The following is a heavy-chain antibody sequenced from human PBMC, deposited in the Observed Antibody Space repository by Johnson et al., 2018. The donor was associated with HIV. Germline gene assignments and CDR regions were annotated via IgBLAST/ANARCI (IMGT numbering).Heavy chain of an antibody. CDR1: GFTFSSYA. D-gene: IGHD6-13*01. CDR2: VSYDGSYK. J-gene: IGHJ3*02. V-gene: IGHV3-30*04. Sequence: QVQLVESGGGVVQPGRSLRLSCAASGFTFSSYAMHWVRQAPGKGLEWVAVVSYDGSYKDYADSVKGRFTISRDNSKSTLYLQMHSLRAEDMAVYYCASSRRGQQRVPLAFDIWGQGTMVTVSS. CDR3: ASSRRGQQRVPLAFDI.